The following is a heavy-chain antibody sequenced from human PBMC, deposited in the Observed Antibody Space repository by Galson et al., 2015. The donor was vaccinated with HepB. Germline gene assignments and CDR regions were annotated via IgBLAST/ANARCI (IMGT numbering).Heavy chain of an antibody. J-gene: IGHJ5*02. D-gene: IGHD4-17*01. Sequence: SVKVSCKASGYTFTNYYMHWVRQAPGQGLEWMGIINPSGGHTSYAQKFQGRVTVTRDTSTSTVYMELSSLRSEDTAVYYCARGGKTTGGFDPWGQGTLVTVSS. CDR1: GYTFTNYY. V-gene: IGHV1-46*01. CDR3: ARGGKTTGGFDP. CDR2: INPSGGHT.